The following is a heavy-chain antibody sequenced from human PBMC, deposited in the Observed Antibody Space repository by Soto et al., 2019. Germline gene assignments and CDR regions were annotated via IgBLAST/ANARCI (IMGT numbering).Heavy chain of an antibody. J-gene: IGHJ4*02. V-gene: IGHV3-23*01. CDR1: GFTFSTDA. Sequence: EVQLLESGGGLVQPGGSLRLSCAASGFTFSTDAMSWVRQAPRKGLEWVSAISGNGGDYTYYADSVKGRFTISRDNSKNTLYLQMSSLRAEDTAVYYCVPLCRYCSTTTPSWGQGTLVTVSS. CDR3: VPLCRYCSTTTPS. CDR2: ISGNGGDYT. D-gene: IGHD2-2*01.